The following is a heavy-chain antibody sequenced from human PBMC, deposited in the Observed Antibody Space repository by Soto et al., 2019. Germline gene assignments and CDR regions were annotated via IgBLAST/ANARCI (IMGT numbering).Heavy chain of an antibody. CDR1: GDTFSSYA. D-gene: IGHD3-22*01. CDR2: IIPIFGTA. J-gene: IGHJ6*02. V-gene: IGHV1-69*01. CDR3: ARDGSGYRSRASPMDV. Sequence: QVQLVQSGAEVKKPGSSVKVSCKASGDTFSSYAISWVRQAPGQGLEWMGGIIPIFGTANYAQKFQGRVTLTADESTSTAYMELSSLRSEGTAVYYCARDGSGYRSRASPMDVWGQGTTVTVSS.